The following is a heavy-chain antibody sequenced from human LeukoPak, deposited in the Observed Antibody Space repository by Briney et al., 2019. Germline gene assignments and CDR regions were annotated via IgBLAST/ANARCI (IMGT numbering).Heavy chain of an antibody. CDR3: ARGPPYIVVVTAIGFFDY. J-gene: IGHJ4*02. CDR1: GGSISSSSYY. V-gene: IGHV4-39*01. Sequence: SETLSLTCTVSGGSISSSSYYWGWIRQPPGKGLEWIGSIYYSGSTYYNPSLKSRVTISVDTSKNQFSLKLSSVTAADTAVYYCARGPPYIVVVTAIGFFDYWGQGTLVTVSS. D-gene: IGHD2-21*02. CDR2: IYYSGST.